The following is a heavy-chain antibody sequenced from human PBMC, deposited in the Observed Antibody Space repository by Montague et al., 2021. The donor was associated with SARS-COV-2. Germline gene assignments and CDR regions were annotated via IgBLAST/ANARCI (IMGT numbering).Heavy chain of an antibody. J-gene: IGHJ3*01. Sequence: SETLSLTCAVYGGSFSVYYWSWLRQSPRGGLEWIAEINHSGTANYNPSLKSRVSISVDTSKNQFTLKLTSVTAADTAMYYCAKEREVVRAARTLVVFDLWGQGTMATVSS. CDR3: AKEREVVRAARTLVVFDL. CDR2: INHSGTA. CDR1: GGSFSVYY. V-gene: IGHV4-34*01. D-gene: IGHD2-2*01.